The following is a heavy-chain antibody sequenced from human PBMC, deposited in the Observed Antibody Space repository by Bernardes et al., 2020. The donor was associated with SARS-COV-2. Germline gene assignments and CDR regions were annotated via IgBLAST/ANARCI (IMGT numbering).Heavy chain of an antibody. CDR1: VFTLSSYC. Sequence: GGSLRLSCVSSVFTLSSYCMHWVRQVPGKGLVWLSRINGVGSETIYADSVKVRFTISRDNAKNKLYLEMNRLRAEDTAVYYCARKSGHDYGMDVWGHGTTDTVP. V-gene: IGHV3-74*01. CDR3: ARKSGHDYGMDV. D-gene: IGHD3-10*01. J-gene: IGHJ6*02. CDR2: INGVGSET.